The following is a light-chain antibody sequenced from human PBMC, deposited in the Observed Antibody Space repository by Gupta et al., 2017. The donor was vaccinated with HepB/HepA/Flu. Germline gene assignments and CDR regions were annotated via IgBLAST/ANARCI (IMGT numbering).Light chain of an antibody. CDR1: QSVGSW. V-gene: IGKV1-5*01. CDR2: AAS. J-gene: IGKJ4*01. CDR3: QQYQNFRT. Sequence: DIQMTQSPSTLSASVGDRVTITCRASQSVGSWLAWYQQKPGKAPNLLIYAASMLESGVPSRFSGRGEAKEFTLTSNGRQCDGFANYYVQQYQNFRTFGGGTKVEIK.